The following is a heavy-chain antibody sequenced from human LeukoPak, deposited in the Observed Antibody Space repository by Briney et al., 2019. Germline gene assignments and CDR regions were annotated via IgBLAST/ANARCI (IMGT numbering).Heavy chain of an antibody. J-gene: IGHJ5*02. CDR3: ASEVVGGSYSSGGFDP. V-gene: IGHV4-61*02. CDR2: IYTSGST. CDR1: GGSISSGSYY. D-gene: IGHD1-26*01. Sequence: PSETLSLTCTVSGGSISSGSYYWSWIRQPAGKGLEWIGRIYTSGSTNYNPSLKSRVTISVDTSKNQFSLKLSSVTAADTAGYYCASEVVGGSYSSGGFDPWGQGTLVTVSS.